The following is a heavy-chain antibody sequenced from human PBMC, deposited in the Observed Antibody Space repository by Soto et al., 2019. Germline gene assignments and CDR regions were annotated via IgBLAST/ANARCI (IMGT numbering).Heavy chain of an antibody. CDR3: TRVGKFDY. CDR2: IRSEANGGTT. D-gene: IGHD1-26*01. CDR1: GFTFAYYT. Sequence: GGSLRLSCTGSGFTFAYYTMSWVRQAPGKGLERVGLIRSEANGGTTHYAASVHGGFIISRDDSRGIAFLQMNNLKSEDTAVYYCTRVGKFDYWGQGTLVTVSS. V-gene: IGHV3-49*04. J-gene: IGHJ4*02.